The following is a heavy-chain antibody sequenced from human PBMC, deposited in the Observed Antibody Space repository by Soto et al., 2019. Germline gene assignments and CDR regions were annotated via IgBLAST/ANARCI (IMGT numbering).Heavy chain of an antibody. D-gene: IGHD2-8*01. Sequence: PGGPLRRSGAAAGFTFRSHAMGWLRQAPGTGPYCVAFVAYADPVKXXFTISRDXXDNSLYLHMHXLRAEXTVRYFCAREIFAAAYAATSAFDLWGQGTLVTVSS. CDR1: GFTFRSHA. V-gene: IGHV3-23*01. CDR2: AFVA. J-gene: IGHJ4*02. CDR3: AREIFAAAYAATSAFDL.